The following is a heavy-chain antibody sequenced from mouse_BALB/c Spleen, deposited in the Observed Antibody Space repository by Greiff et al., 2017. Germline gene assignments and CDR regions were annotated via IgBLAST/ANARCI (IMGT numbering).Heavy chain of an antibody. V-gene: IGHV3-2*02. Sequence: EVKLMESGPGLVKPSQSLSLTCTVTGYSITSDYAWNWIRQFPGNKLEWMGYISYSGSTSYNPSLKSRISITRDTSKNQFFLQLNSVTTEDTATYYCARGDGNYFDYWGQGTTLTVSS. CDR3: ARGDGNYFDY. CDR1: GYSITSDYA. CDR2: ISYSGST. D-gene: IGHD2-3*01. J-gene: IGHJ2*01.